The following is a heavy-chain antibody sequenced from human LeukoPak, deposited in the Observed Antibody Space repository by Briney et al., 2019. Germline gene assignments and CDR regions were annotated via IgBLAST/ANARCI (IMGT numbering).Heavy chain of an antibody. CDR1: GFTFSSYN. CDR3: ARDYYDSSGYYHGSF. Sequence: PEGSLRLSCAASGFTFSSYNMNWVRQAPGKGLEWVSYISTSSSTIYYADSVKGRFTISRDNAKNSLYLQMNNLRAEDTAVYYCARDYYDSSGYYHGSFWGQGTLVTVSS. D-gene: IGHD3-22*01. J-gene: IGHJ4*02. CDR2: ISTSSSTI. V-gene: IGHV3-48*01.